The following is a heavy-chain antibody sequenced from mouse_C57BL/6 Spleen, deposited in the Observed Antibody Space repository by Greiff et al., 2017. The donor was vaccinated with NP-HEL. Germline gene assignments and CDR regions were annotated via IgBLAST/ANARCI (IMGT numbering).Heavy chain of an antibody. J-gene: IGHJ3*01. V-gene: IGHV1-26*01. CDR1: GYTFTDYY. CDR2: INPNNGGT. CDR3: ARGMAKGFAY. Sequence: EVQLHQSGPELVKPGASVKISCKASGYTFTDYYMNWVKQSHGKSLEWIGDINPNNGGTSYNQKFKGKATLTVDTSSSTAYMKLRSLTSEDSAVYYGARGMAKGFAYWGQGTLVTVSA.